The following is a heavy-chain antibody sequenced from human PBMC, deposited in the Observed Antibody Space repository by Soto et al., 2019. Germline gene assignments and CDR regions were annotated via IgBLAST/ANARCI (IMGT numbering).Heavy chain of an antibody. CDR1: GGTFSSYA. V-gene: IGHV1-69*13. J-gene: IGHJ6*02. Sequence: ASVKVSCKASGGTFSSYAISWVRQAPGQGLEWMGGIIPIFGTANYAQKFQGRVTITADESTSTAYMELSSLRSEDTAVYYCAREDAEPTFGTPYYYYGMDVWGQGTTVTVSS. CDR2: IIPIFGTA. CDR3: AREDAEPTFGTPYYYYGMDV. D-gene: IGHD3-10*02.